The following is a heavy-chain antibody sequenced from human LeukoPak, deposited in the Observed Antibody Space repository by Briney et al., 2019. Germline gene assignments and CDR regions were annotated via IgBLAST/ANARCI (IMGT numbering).Heavy chain of an antibody. Sequence: GALRLSCAASGFTFSSYAMSWVRQAPGKGLEWVSAISGSGGSTYYADSVKGRFTISRDNAKNSLYLQMNSLRAEDTAVYYCAELGITMIGGVWGKGTTVTISS. V-gene: IGHV3-23*01. J-gene: IGHJ6*04. D-gene: IGHD3-10*02. CDR3: AELGITMIGGV. CDR1: GFTFSSYA. CDR2: ISGSGGST.